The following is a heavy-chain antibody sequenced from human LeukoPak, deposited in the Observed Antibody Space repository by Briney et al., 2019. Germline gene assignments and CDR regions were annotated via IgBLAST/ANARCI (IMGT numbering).Heavy chain of an antibody. D-gene: IGHD3/OR15-3a*01. V-gene: IGHV1-69*13. J-gene: IGHJ4*02. CDR2: IIPIFGTA. Sequence: ASVKVSCKASGGTFSSYAISWVRQAPGQGLEWMGGIIPIFGTANCAQKFQGRVTITADESTSTAYMELSSLRSEDTAVYYCALRELGWLPDYWGQGTLVTVSS. CDR3: ALRELGWLPDY. CDR1: GGTFSSYA.